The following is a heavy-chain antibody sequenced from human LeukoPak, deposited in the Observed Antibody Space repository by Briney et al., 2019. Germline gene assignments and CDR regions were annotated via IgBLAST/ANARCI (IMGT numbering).Heavy chain of an antibody. CDR2: IYYSGST. CDR3: ARYRWSTGGDAFDI. Sequence: PSETLSLTCTVSGGSISSYYWAGFRQPPGKERGGIGNIYYSGSTNYNPSLKSRVTISVDTPKNQFSLKLSSVTAADTAVYYCARYRWSTGGDAFDIWGQGTMVTVSS. CDR1: GGSISSYY. D-gene: IGHD5/OR15-5a*01. J-gene: IGHJ3*02. V-gene: IGHV4-59*08.